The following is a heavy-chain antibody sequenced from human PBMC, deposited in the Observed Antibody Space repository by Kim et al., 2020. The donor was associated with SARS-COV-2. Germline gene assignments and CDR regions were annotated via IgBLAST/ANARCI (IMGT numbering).Heavy chain of an antibody. J-gene: IGHJ6*01. CDR2: INHIGST. V-gene: IGHV4-34*01. Sequence: SETLSLTCAVYGGSFSGYYWSWIRQPPGKGLEWIGEINHIGSTNYNPSLKSRVTISVDTSKNQFSLKLSSVTAADTAVYYFASGTDGFVVIVLVVCSYY. CDR3: ASGTDGFVVIVLVVCSYY. CDR1: GGSFSGYY. D-gene: IGHD2-8*02.